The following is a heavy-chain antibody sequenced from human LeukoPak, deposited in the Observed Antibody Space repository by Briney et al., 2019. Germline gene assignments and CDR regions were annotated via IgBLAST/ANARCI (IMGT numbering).Heavy chain of an antibody. J-gene: IGHJ4*02. D-gene: IGHD6-13*01. CDR3: ARWLAAAGFYYFDS. CDR1: GYSFTSYW. Sequence: GESLKISCKGSGYSFTSYWIGWVRQMPGKGLEWMGIIYPGDSDSRYSPSFRGQVTISADKSINTAYLQWSSLKASDTAMYYCARWLAAAGFYYFDSWGQGTLVTVSS. V-gene: IGHV5-51*01. CDR2: IYPGDSDS.